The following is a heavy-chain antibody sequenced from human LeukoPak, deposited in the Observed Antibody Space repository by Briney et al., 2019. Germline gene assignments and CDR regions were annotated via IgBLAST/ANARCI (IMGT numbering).Heavy chain of an antibody. Sequence: GGSLRLSCAASGFTFSNYIMNWVRQAPGKGLEWLSYISSSSSQIYYADSVKGRFTISRDNAKNSLYLQMNSLRDEDTGVYYCARVNWNDVGSFDYWGQGTLVTVSS. CDR3: ARVNWNDVGSFDY. V-gene: IGHV3-48*02. D-gene: IGHD1-20*01. J-gene: IGHJ4*02. CDR1: GFTFSNYI. CDR2: ISSSSSQI.